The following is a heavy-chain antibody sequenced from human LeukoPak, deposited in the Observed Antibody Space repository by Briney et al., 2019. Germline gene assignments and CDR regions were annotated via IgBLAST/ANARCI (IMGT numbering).Heavy chain of an antibody. CDR1: GFTVSSNY. CDR3: ARENQQLVPDY. D-gene: IGHD1-1*01. J-gene: IGHJ4*02. V-gene: IGHV3-53*01. CDR2: IYSGGST. Sequence: GGSLRLSCAASGFTVSSNYMSWVRQAPGKGLEWASVIYSGGSTYYADSVKGRFTISRDNSKNTLYLQMNSLRAEDTAVYYCARENQQLVPDYWGQGTLVTVSS.